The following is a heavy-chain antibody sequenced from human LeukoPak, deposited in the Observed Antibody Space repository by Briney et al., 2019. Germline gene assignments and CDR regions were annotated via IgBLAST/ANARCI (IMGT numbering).Heavy chain of an antibody. CDR1: GYSFTSYW. V-gene: IGHV5-51*01. J-gene: IGHJ4*02. Sequence: RGESLKISCKGSGYSFTSYWIGWVRQMPGKGLEWMGIIYPGDSDTRYSPSFQGQVTISADKSISTAYLQWSSLKASDTAMYYCARHRYCSSTSCYTPFDYWGQGTLVTVSS. D-gene: IGHD2-2*02. CDR3: ARHRYCSSTSCYTPFDY. CDR2: IYPGDSDT.